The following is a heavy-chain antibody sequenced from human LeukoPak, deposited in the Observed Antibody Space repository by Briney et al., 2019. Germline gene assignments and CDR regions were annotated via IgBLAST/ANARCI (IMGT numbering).Heavy chain of an antibody. CDR2: TYYRSKWYN. CDR1: GDSVSSNSAA. V-gene: IGHV6-1*01. Sequence: SQTLSLTCAISGDSVSSNSAAWNWIRQSPSRGLEWLGRTYYRSKWYNDCAVSVKSRITINPDTSKNQFSLQLNSVTPEDTAVYYCARVSTVTTSNYYYGMDVWGQGTTVTVSS. J-gene: IGHJ6*02. CDR3: ARVSTVTTSNYYYGMDV. D-gene: IGHD4-17*01.